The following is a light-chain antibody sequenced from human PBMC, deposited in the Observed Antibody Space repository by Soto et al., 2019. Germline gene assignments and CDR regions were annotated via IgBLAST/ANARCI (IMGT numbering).Light chain of an antibody. CDR2: AAS. Sequence: DIQMSQCPSSLSASVGNRVTITCRASESVGSYFNWYQQKPGRAPKLLIYAASRLQSGVPSRFSGSGSETDFTLTIRSLQFEDSATYFCQQSYSPPRTFGLGTKVDI. V-gene: IGKV1-39*01. CDR1: ESVGSY. CDR3: QQSYSPPRT. J-gene: IGKJ3*01.